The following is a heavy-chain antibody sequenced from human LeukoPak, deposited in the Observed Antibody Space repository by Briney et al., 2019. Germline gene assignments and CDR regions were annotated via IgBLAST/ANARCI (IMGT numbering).Heavy chain of an antibody. CDR2: INHSGST. CDR3: ARGRSLFDP. CDR1: GGSFSGYY. V-gene: IGHV4-34*01. Sequence: PSETLSLTCAVYGGSFSGYYCSWIRHPPGKGLEWIGEINHSGSTNYNPSLPSRVTISVDTSKNQFSLKLSSVTAADTAVYSCARGRSLFDPWGQGTLVTVSS. J-gene: IGHJ5*02.